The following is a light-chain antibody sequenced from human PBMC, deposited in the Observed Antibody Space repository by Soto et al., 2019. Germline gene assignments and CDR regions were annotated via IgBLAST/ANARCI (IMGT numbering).Light chain of an antibody. CDR2: DAS. Sequence: EIVLTQSPATLSLSPGERATLSCRASQSVSSSLAWYQQKPGQAPRLLIYDASNRVTGIPAKFSGSGSGTDFTLTISSLEPEDFAVYYCQQRSNWPRTFGQGTKLEI. J-gene: IGKJ2*02. V-gene: IGKV3-11*01. CDR1: QSVSSS. CDR3: QQRSNWPRT.